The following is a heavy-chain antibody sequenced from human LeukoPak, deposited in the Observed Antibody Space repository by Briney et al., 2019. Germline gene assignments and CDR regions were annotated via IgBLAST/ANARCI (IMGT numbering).Heavy chain of an antibody. D-gene: IGHD6-6*01. CDR1: GFTFSSYG. Sequence: GRSLRLSCAASGFTFSSYGMHWVRQAPGKGLEWVAVIWYDGSNKYYADSVKGRFTISRVNSKITLYLQMNSLRAEDTAVYYCARDHVLGSSSFFDYWGQGTLVTVSS. J-gene: IGHJ4*02. CDR2: IWYDGSNK. CDR3: ARDHVLGSSSFFDY. V-gene: IGHV3-33*01.